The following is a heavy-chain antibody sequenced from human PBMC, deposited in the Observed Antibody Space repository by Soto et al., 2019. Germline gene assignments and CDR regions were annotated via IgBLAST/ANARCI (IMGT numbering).Heavy chain of an antibody. CDR1: GFKFGDYA. J-gene: IGHJ6*02. Sequence: PWGSLRLSCEASGFKFGDYAMHWVRQAPGKGLEWVSGVSWNSEIVGYADSVKGRFTISRDNAKNSLYLEMNSLRTEDTALYYCAKDRGPCSGNKCSSLYYYYGMDVSGQGPTVTVSS. CDR2: VSWNSEIV. D-gene: IGHD2-15*01. V-gene: IGHV3-9*01. CDR3: AKDRGPCSGNKCSSLYYYYGMDV.